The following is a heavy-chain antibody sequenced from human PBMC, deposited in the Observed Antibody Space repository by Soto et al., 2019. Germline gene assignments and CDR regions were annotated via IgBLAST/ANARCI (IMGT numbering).Heavy chain of an antibody. J-gene: IGHJ6*02. V-gene: IGHV3-73*01. CDR2: IRSKANSYAT. Sequence: PGGSLRLSCAASGFTFSGSAMHWVRQASGKGLEWVGRIRSKANSYATAYAASVKGRFTISRDDSKNTAYLQMDSLKTEDTAVYYCTSSPPPDPTIFGVDAYYYYGMDVWGQGTTVTVSS. D-gene: IGHD3-3*01. CDR3: TSSPPPDPTIFGVDAYYYYGMDV. CDR1: GFTFSGSA.